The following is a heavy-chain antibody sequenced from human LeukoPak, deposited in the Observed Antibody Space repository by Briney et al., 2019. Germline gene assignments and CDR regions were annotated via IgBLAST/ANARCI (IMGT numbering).Heavy chain of an antibody. D-gene: IGHD3-10*01. J-gene: IGHJ4*02. Sequence: PSETLSHTCAVSGGPITNGAYSWSWIRQPPGKGLEWIGYIYHSGSTYYNPSLKSRVTISLDRSKNQFSLKVTSVTAADTAVYYCARGLRYYGSGSYTHFDYWGQGSLVTVSS. CDR2: IYHSGST. V-gene: IGHV4-30-2*01. CDR1: GGPITNGAYS. CDR3: ARGLRYYGSGSYTHFDY.